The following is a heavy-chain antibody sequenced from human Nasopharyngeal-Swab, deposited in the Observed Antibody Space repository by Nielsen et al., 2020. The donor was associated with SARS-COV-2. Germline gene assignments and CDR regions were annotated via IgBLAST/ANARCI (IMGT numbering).Heavy chain of an antibody. CDR3: VGNNWNYGGVGY. J-gene: IGHJ4*02. Sequence: GESLKISCAASGFTFSSYSMNWVRQAPGKGLEWVSSISSSSSYIYYADSVKGRFTISRDNAKNSLYLQMNSLRAEDTAVYYCVGNNWNYGGVGYWGQGTLGTVSS. V-gene: IGHV3-21*01. CDR2: ISSSSSYI. D-gene: IGHD1-7*01. CDR1: GFTFSSYS.